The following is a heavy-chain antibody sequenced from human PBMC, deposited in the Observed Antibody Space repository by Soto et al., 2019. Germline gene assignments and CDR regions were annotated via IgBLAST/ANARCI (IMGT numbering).Heavy chain of an antibody. CDR1: GGSISSYY. CDR3: ARLNDYVSYYYYGMDV. J-gene: IGHJ6*02. CDR2: IYYSGST. Sequence: QVQLQESGPGLVKPSETLSLTCTVSGGSISSYYWSWIRQPPGKGLEWIGYIYYSGSTNYNPSLKSRVTISVDTSKNQSSLKLSSVTAADTAVYYCARLNDYVSYYYYGMDVWGQGTTVTVSS. D-gene: IGHD3-16*01. V-gene: IGHV4-59*08.